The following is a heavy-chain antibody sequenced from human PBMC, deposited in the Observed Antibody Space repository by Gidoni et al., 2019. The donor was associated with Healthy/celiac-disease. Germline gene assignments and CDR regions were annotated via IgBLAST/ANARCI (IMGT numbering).Heavy chain of an antibody. J-gene: IGHJ5*02. CDR3: ARSSSGPNWFDP. Sequence: QVQLQDSGPGLVKPSETLSLTCTVSGGSVSSGSYYWSWIRQPPGKGLEWIGYIYYSGSTNYNPSLKSRVTISVDTSKNQCSLKLSSVTAADTAVYYCARSSSGPNWFDPWGQGTLVTVSS. CDR1: GGSVSSGSYY. D-gene: IGHD6-19*01. V-gene: IGHV4-61*01. CDR2: IYYSGST.